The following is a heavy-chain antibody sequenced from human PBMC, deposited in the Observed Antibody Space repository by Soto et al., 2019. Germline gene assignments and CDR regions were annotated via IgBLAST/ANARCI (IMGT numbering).Heavy chain of an antibody. CDR2: ISGSGGST. CDR1: GFTFSSYA. CDR3: AKATTNGGWFNPFDS. Sequence: GGSLRLSCAASGFTFSSYAMSWVRQAPGKGLEWVSAISGSGGSTYYADSVKGRFTISRDNSRDTLFLQMNSLTADDTAVYYCAKATTNGGWFNPFDSWGQGALVTVSS. J-gene: IGHJ4*02. V-gene: IGHV3-23*01. D-gene: IGHD6-19*01.